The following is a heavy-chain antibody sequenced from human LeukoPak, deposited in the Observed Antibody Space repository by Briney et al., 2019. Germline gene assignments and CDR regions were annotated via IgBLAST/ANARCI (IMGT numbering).Heavy chain of an antibody. J-gene: IGHJ4*02. D-gene: IGHD3-9*01. Sequence: SVKVSCKASGFTFSNSAIQWVRQARGQRLEWIGWIIVGSGRTHYAQNLQERLTITRDMSTNTAYMELSSLRSEDTAVYYCAKDLSGYPQYYFDYWGQGTLVTVSS. CDR1: GFTFSNSA. V-gene: IGHV1-58*02. CDR3: AKDLSGYPQYYFDY. CDR2: IIVGSGRT.